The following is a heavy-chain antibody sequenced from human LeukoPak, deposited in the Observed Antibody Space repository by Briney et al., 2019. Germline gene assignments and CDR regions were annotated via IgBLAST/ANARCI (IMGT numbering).Heavy chain of an antibody. D-gene: IGHD2-2*01. J-gene: IGHJ3*02. V-gene: IGHV3-30*02. CDR3: ASDRRLVRAFDI. CDR1: GFTFSSYG. CDR2: IRYDGSNK. Sequence: GGSLRLSCAASGFTFSSYGMHWVRQAPGKGLEWVAFIRYDGSNKYYADSVKGRFTISRDNSKNTLYLQMNSLRAEDTAVYYCASDRRLVRAFDIWGQGTMVTVSS.